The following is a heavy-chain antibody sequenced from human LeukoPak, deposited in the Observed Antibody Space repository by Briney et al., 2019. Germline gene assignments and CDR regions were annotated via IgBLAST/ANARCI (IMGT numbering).Heavy chain of an antibody. CDR3: ARDNSVGDNAWWFDP. Sequence: GGSLRLSCAASGFTFSSYWMSWVRQAPGKGLEWVANIKQDGSEKYYVDSVKGRFTISRDNAKNSLYLQMNSLRAEDTAIYYCARDNSVGDNAWWFDPWGQGTLVTVSS. CDR1: GFTFSSYW. J-gene: IGHJ5*02. V-gene: IGHV3-7*03. CDR2: IKQDGSEK. D-gene: IGHD1-26*01.